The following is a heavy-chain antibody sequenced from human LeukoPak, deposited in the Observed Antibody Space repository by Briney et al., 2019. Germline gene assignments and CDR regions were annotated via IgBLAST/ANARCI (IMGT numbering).Heavy chain of an antibody. CDR2: ISSSSSYI. V-gene: IGHV3-21*01. D-gene: IGHD6-6*01. Sequence: PGGSLRLSCAASGFTFSSYSMNWVRRAPGKGLEWVSSISSSSSYIYYADSVKGRFTIPRDNAKNSLYLQMNSLRAEDTAVYYCARDRHRSSSLDYWGQGTLVTVSS. J-gene: IGHJ4*02. CDR3: ARDRHRSSSLDY. CDR1: GFTFSSYS.